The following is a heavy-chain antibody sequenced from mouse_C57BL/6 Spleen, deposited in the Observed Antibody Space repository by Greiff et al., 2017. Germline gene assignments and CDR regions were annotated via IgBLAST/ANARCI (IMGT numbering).Heavy chain of an antibody. CDR3: AREDYYGNYYYAMDY. D-gene: IGHD2-1*01. V-gene: IGHV1-80*01. CDR1: GYAFSSYW. J-gene: IGHJ4*01. CDR2: IYPGDGDT. Sequence: QVQLQQSGAELVKPGASVKISCKASGYAFSSYWMNWVKQRPGKGLEWIGQIYPGDGDTNYNGKFKGKATLTADKSSSTAYMQLSSLTSEDSAVYFGAREDYYGNYYYAMDYWVKEPQSPSPQ.